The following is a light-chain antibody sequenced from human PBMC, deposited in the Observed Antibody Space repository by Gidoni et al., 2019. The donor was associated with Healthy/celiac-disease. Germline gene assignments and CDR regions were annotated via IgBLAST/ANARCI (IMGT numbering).Light chain of an antibody. J-gene: IGLJ1*01. CDR1: SSNSGAGYD. V-gene: IGLV1-40*01. CDR2: GNS. CDR3: QSYDSSLYV. Sequence: QSVLTQPPTVSGAPGQRVTISCTGSSSNSGAGYDVHWYQQLPGTAPNLLIYGNSNRPSGVPDRFSGSKSGTSASLAITGLQAEDEADYYCQSYDSSLYVFGTGTKVTVL.